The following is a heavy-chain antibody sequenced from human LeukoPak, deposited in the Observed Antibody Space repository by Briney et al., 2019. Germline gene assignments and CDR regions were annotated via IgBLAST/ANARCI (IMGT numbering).Heavy chain of an antibody. CDR2: ISSSSSYI. V-gene: IGHV3-21*01. J-gene: IGHJ4*02. Sequence: GGSLRLSCAASGFTFSSYSMNWVRQAPGKGLEWVSSISSSSSYIYYADSVKGRFTISRDNAKNSLYLQMNGLRAEDTAVYYCARDDYYYDSSGYYLPYFDYWGQGTLVTVSS. CDR3: ARDDYYYDSSGYYLPYFDY. D-gene: IGHD3-22*01. CDR1: GFTFSSYS.